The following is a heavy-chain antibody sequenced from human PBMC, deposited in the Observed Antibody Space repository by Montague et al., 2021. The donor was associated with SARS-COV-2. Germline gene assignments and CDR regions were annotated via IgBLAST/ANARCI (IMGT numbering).Heavy chain of an antibody. V-gene: IGHV4-34*01. CDR2: INHGGST. CDR3: ARLRDGVVPSPILGVGPYYSYYYMDV. D-gene: IGHD3-10*01. J-gene: IGHJ6*03. CDR1: GTPLSGYY. Sequence: SETLSLTCAVHGTPLSGYYWNWIRQHPGKGLEWIGEINHGGSTKYSPSLKSRLTISADTSKNQFSLKLTSVAAADTAVYYCARLRDGVVPSPILGVGPYYSYYYMDVWGRGTTVTVSS.